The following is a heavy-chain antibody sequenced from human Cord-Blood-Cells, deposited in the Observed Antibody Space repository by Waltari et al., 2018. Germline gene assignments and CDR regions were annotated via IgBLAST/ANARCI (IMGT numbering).Heavy chain of an antibody. V-gene: IGHV4-34*01. CDR3: ARGLWSDDDFDI. D-gene: IGHD3-10*01. CDR1: GGSFSGYY. CDR2: INHSGST. Sequence: QVQLQQWGAGLLKPSETLSLTCAVYGGSFSGYYWSWIRQPPGKGLEWIGEINHSGSTNYNPSLKSRVTRSVDTSKNQFSLKLSFVTAADTAVYYCARGLWSDDDFDIWGQGTMVTVSS. J-gene: IGHJ3*02.